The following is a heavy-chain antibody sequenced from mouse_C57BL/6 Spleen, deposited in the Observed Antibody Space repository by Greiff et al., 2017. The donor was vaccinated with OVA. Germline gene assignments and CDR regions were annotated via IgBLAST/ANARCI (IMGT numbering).Heavy chain of an antibody. J-gene: IGHJ4*01. Sequence: EVQLVESGGGLVKPGASLKLSCAASGFTFSSYNMSWVRQTPEQSLEWVGTISGGGGNTYYPDSVQGRFTISRDKSYNTLYLQMSSLSSEDTALYYCARHANSFITTVVGAMDYWGQGTSVTVSS. D-gene: IGHD1-1*01. V-gene: IGHV5-9*01. CDR3: ARHANSFITTVVGAMDY. CDR1: GFTFSSYN. CDR2: ISGGGGNT.